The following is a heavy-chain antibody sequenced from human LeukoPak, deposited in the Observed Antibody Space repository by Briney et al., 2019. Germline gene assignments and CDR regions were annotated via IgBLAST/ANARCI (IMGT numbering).Heavy chain of an antibody. CDR3: AEAGAIYDYYYYYMDV. CDR2: ISGSGGST. Sequence: GGSLRLSCAASGFTFSSYAMSWVRQAPGKGLEWVSAISGSGGSTYYADSVKGRFTISRDNSKNTLYLQMNSLRAEDTAVYYCAEAGAIYDYYYYYMDVWGKGTTVTVSS. J-gene: IGHJ6*03. CDR1: GFTFSSYA. D-gene: IGHD6-25*01. V-gene: IGHV3-23*01.